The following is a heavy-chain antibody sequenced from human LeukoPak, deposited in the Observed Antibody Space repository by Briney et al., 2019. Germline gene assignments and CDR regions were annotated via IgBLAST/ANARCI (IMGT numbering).Heavy chain of an antibody. D-gene: IGHD3-22*01. V-gene: IGHV4-59*01. CDR1: GASISSYY. J-gene: IGHJ4*02. Sequence: KASETLSLTCTVSGASISSYYWSWIRQPPGNGLEWIGYIYYSGSTNYNPALKSRVTISEDTSKNQISLKLSSVTAADTAVYYCARVRGYYDSSGYDYWGQGTLVTVSS. CDR2: IYYSGST. CDR3: ARVRGYYDSSGYDY.